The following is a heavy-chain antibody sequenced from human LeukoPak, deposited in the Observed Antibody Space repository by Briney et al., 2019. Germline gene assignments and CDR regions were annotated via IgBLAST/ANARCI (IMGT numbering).Heavy chain of an antibody. J-gene: IGHJ4*02. D-gene: IGHD3-22*01. V-gene: IGHV3-30*18. Sequence: GGSLRLSCAASGFTFSNYGMHWVRHAPGKGLEWVAFISYDGSNQYYADSVKGRFTISRDNSKNTLSAQMNSLRAEDTAVYYCAKDSSGYSPLDYWGQGTLVTVSS. CDR1: GFTFSNYG. CDR3: AKDSSGYSPLDY. CDR2: ISYDGSNQ.